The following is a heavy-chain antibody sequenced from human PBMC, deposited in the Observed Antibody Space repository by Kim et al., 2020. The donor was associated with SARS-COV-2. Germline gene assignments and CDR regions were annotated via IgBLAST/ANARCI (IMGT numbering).Heavy chain of an antibody. J-gene: IGHJ4*02. CDR3: ARDSLGDLGEFPEFDH. Sequence: GGSLRLSCAASGFTFSNYNMNWVRQAPGKGLEWISHIISISNTISYADSVKGRFTISRDNAKNSLYLQMNSLRDEDTAVYYCARDSLGDLGEFPEFDHWGRGTLVTVSS. CDR1: GFTFSNYN. V-gene: IGHV3-48*02. D-gene: IGHD3-10*01. CDR2: IISISNTI.